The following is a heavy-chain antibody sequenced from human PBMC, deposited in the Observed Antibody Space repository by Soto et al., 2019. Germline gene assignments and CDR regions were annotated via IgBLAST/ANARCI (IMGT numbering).Heavy chain of an antibody. V-gene: IGHV1-69*01. CDR1: GGPFNTFG. CDR3: ARKRQRRPVFYVDY. J-gene: IGHJ4*02. CDR2: IIPKYGTT. Sequence: QVQLMQSGAEGTKPGSSVKVSCKASGGPFNTFGISWVRQAPGQGLEWMGGIIPKYGTTNYARRFQGRVTITADESTTTAYLELSSLRHDDTAIYYCARKRQRRPVFYVDYWGQGTPISVTS. D-gene: IGHD2-2*01.